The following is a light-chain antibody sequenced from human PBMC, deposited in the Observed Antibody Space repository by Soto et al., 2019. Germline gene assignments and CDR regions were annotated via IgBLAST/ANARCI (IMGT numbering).Light chain of an antibody. CDR1: SSDIGGYNS. J-gene: IGLJ3*02. V-gene: IGLV2-14*01. CDR3: TSFTTISTWV. Sequence: QSVLTQPASVSGSPGQSITISCTGTSSDIGGYNSVSWYQQHPGKAPKLVIYEVSNRPSGVSNRFSGSKSGNTASLTISELQAEDEADYYCTSFTTISTWVFGGGTQLTVL. CDR2: EVS.